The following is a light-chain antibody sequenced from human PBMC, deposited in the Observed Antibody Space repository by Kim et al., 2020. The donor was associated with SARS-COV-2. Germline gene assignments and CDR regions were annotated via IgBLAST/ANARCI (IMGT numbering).Light chain of an antibody. CDR2: VSGGGNN. CDR1: GEHSSYA. Sequence: ASDKPTCTLSGEHSSYAIAWQQQQPEKGPRYLMKVSGGGNNSEGGGIPDRFSGTSSGAERYLTISSLQSEDEADYYCQTCGSGIRVFGGGTKVTVL. V-gene: IGLV4-69*01. J-gene: IGLJ3*02. CDR3: QTCGSGIRV.